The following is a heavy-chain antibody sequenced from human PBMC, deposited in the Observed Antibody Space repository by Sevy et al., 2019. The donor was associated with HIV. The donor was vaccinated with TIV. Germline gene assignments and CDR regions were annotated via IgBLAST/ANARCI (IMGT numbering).Heavy chain of an antibody. CDR2: LYYIGGST. J-gene: IGHJ4*02. D-gene: IGHD6-25*01. CDR1: GDSITTYY. Sequence: SETLSLTCTVSGDSITTYYWSWIRQPPGKGLEWVGYLYYIGGSTNYNPSLKSLVTISVDTSKNQVSLKLTSVTPADTAIYYCARWAGGGQSAVFDYWGQGTPVTVSS. CDR3: ARWAGGGQSAVFDY. V-gene: IGHV4-59*01.